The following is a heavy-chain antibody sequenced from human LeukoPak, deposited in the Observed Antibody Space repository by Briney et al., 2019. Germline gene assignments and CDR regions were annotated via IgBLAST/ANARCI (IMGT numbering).Heavy chain of an antibody. V-gene: IGHV3-23*01. CDR2: ISASGGST. Sequence: GGSLRLSCAASGFTFNTYAMSWVRQAPGKGLEWVSGISASGGSTYYADSVKGRFTISRDNSKNTLYLQMNSLRAEDTAVYYCAKDNYSNFGSNWFDPWGQGTLVTVSS. D-gene: IGHD4-11*01. CDR1: GFTFNTYA. J-gene: IGHJ5*02. CDR3: AKDNYSNFGSNWFDP.